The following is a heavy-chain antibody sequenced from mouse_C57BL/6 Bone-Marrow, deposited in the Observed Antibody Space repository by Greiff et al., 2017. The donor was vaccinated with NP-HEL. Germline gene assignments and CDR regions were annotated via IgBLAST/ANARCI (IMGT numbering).Heavy chain of an antibody. CDR2: ISSGGSYT. J-gene: IGHJ3*01. CDR1: GFTFSSYG. Sequence: EVQLQESGGDLVKPGGSLKLSCAASGFTFSSYGMSWVRQTPDKRLEWVATISSGGSYTYYPDSVKGRFTISRDNAKNTLYLQMSSLTSEDTAVDYCARWGFAYWGQGTLVTVSA. V-gene: IGHV5-6*01. CDR3: ARWGFAY.